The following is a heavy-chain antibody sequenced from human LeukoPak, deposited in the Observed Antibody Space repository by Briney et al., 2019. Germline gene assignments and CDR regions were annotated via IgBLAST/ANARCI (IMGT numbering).Heavy chain of an antibody. Sequence: ASVKVSCKASGYTFTSYAMHWVRQAPEQRLEWMGWINAGNGNTKYSQKFQGRVTITRDTSASTAYMELSSLRSEDTAVYYCARGSLRVAVAGRVHNWFDPWGQGTLVTVSS. CDR2: INAGNGNT. J-gene: IGHJ5*02. D-gene: IGHD6-19*01. CDR1: GYTFTSYA. CDR3: ARGSLRVAVAGRVHNWFDP. V-gene: IGHV1-3*01.